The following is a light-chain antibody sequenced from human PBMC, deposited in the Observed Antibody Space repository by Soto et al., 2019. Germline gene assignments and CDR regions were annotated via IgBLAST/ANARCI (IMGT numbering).Light chain of an antibody. Sequence: EIVLTQSPATLSLSPGERATLSCRASQSVSSSYLAWYQQKPGQAPSLLIYGASSRATGIPDRFSGSGSGTDFTLTISRLEPEDFAVYYCQQYGSSPRTFGQGTKVDIK. CDR2: GAS. CDR3: QQYGSSPRT. J-gene: IGKJ1*01. CDR1: QSVSSSY. V-gene: IGKV3-20*01.